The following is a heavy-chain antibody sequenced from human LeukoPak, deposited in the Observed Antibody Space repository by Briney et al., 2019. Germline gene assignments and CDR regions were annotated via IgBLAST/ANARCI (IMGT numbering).Heavy chain of an antibody. D-gene: IGHD6-6*01. J-gene: IGHJ4*02. CDR2: IYTSGST. CDR3: ARHAHRGIAARVSDFDY. CDR1: GGSISSYY. V-gene: IGHV4-4*09. Sequence: SETLSLTCTVSGGSISSYYWSWIRQPPGKGLEWIGYIYTSGSTNYNPSLKSRVTISVDTSKNQFSLKLSSVTAADTAVYYCARHAHRGIAARVSDFDYWGQGTLVTVSS.